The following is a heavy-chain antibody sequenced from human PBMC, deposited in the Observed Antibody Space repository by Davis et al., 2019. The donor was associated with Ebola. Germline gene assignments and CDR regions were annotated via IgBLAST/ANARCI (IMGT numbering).Heavy chain of an antibody. CDR1: GGSVSSSSYH. J-gene: IGHJ5*02. CDR2: ISYSGSP. V-gene: IGHV4-39*07. D-gene: IGHD5/OR15-5a*01. CDR3: ARNRTPPSVARGWFDP. Sequence: PSETLSLTCSVSGGSVSSSSYHWGWIRQPPGKGLEWIASISYSGSPYYNPSLESRVTISVDTSKNLFFLKMTSVTAADTAVYYCARNRTPPSVARGWFDPWGQGTLVTVSS.